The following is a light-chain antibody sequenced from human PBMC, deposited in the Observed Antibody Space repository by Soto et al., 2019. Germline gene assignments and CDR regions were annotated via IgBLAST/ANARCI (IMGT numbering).Light chain of an antibody. CDR2: EIS. CDR1: SSDVGYYNY. Sequence: QSVLTQPPSASGSPGQSVTISCTGTSSDVGYYNYVSWYQQYPGKAPKLLIYEISKRPSGVPDRFSGSKSGNTASLTVSGLQAADEADYYCTSYAGTDVHYVFGTATKVTVL. J-gene: IGLJ1*01. V-gene: IGLV2-8*01. CDR3: TSYAGTDVHYV.